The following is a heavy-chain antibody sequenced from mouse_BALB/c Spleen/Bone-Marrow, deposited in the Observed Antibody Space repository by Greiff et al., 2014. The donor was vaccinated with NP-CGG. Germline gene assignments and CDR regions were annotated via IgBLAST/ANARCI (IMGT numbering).Heavy chain of an antibody. Sequence: QVQLQQSGPGLVAPSQSLSITCTISGFSLTSYGVHWVRQPPGKGLEWLVVIWSDGSTTYNSALKSRLSISKDNSKSQVFLKMNSLQTDDTAMYYCARHYGSSLYAMDYWGQGTSATVSS. J-gene: IGHJ4*01. CDR2: IWSDGST. D-gene: IGHD1-1*01. V-gene: IGHV2-6-1*01. CDR1: GFSLTSYG. CDR3: ARHYGSSLYAMDY.